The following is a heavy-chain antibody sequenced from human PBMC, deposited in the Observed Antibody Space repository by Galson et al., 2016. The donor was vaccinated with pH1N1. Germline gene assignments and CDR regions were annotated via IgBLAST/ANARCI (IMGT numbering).Heavy chain of an antibody. V-gene: IGHV1-69*02. D-gene: IGHD3-10*01. CDR3: ATETGSSGIDV. Sequence: SVKVSCKASGGTLSRHTISWVRQAPGQGLEWMGRILPIVGITSYAQKLQGRVTIIADRFTSTVSMELSGLTSDDTAVYYCATETGSSGIDVWDKGTTVTVSS. CDR1: GGTLSRHT. CDR2: ILPIVGIT. J-gene: IGHJ6*03.